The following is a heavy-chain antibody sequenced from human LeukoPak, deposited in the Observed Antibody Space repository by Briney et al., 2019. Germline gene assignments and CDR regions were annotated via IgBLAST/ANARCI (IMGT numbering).Heavy chain of an antibody. Sequence: SETLSLTCTVSGGSISSYYWSWIRQPPGKGLEWIGYIYYSGSTNYNPSLKSRVTISVDTSKNQSSLKLSSVTAADTAVYYCARGGRYYYGSGSYGNWFDPWGQGTLVTVSS. V-gene: IGHV4-59*01. CDR3: ARGGRYYYGSGSYGNWFDP. D-gene: IGHD3-10*01. CDR1: GGSISSYY. J-gene: IGHJ5*02. CDR2: IYYSGST.